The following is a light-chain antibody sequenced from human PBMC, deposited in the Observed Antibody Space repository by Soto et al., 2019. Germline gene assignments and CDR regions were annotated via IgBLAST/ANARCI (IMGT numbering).Light chain of an antibody. CDR2: EVS. Sequence: QSALTQPASVSGSPGQSITISCTGTSSNIGDYSYVSWYQQHPGKAPRLIIYEVSNRPSGVSNRFSGSKSGNTASLTISGLQSEDEADYYCSSYTSSTTLVFGGGTKLTVL. CDR1: SSNIGDYSY. J-gene: IGLJ3*02. CDR3: SSYTSSTTLV. V-gene: IGLV2-14*01.